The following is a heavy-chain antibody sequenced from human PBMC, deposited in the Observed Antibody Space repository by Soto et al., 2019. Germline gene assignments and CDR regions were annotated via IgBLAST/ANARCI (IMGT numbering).Heavy chain of an antibody. CDR2: IWYDGSNK. V-gene: IGHV3-33*01. J-gene: IGHJ2*01. D-gene: IGHD3-9*01. CDR3: ARAHYDILTGYSEGDFDL. CDR1: GFTFSSYG. Sequence: QVQLVESGGGVVQPGRSLRLSCAASGFTFSSYGMYWVRQAPGKGLEWVAVIWYDGSNKYYADSVKGRFTISRDNSKNTLYLQMNSLRAEDTAVYYCARAHYDILTGYSEGDFDLWGRGTLVTVSS.